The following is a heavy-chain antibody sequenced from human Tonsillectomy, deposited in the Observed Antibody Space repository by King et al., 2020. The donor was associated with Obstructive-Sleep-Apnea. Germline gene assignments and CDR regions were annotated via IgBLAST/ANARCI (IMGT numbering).Heavy chain of an antibody. D-gene: IGHD4-17*01. V-gene: IGHV1-2*02. Sequence: QLVQSGTEVKKPGASVKVSCKASGYTFTGYYIHWVRQAPGQGLEWMGWINPNSGGTNYAQKFQGRVTMTRDTSISTAYIELSRLISDDTAVFYCARVAVSTATYYFDYWGQGPLVTVSS. CDR2: INPNSGGT. J-gene: IGHJ4*02. CDR1: GYTFTGYY. CDR3: ARVAVSTATYYFDY.